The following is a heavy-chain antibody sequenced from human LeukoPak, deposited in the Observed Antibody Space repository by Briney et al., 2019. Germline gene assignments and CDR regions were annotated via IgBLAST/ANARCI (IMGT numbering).Heavy chain of an antibody. D-gene: IGHD4-17*01. Sequence: ASVKVSCKASGYTFTAYYIHWMRQDPGQGLEWMGWINTNTGNPTYAQGFTGRFVFSLDTSVSTAYLQISSLKAEDTAVYYCAREGYGDQMGDWGQGTLVTVSS. V-gene: IGHV7-4-1*02. J-gene: IGHJ4*02. CDR2: INTNTGNP. CDR1: GYTFTAYY. CDR3: AREGYGDQMGD.